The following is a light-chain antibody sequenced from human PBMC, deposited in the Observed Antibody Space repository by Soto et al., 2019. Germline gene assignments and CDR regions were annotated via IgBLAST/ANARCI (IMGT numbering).Light chain of an antibody. V-gene: IGLV2-14*01. Sequence: QSALTQPASVSGSPGQSIAISCSGSSSDLGIYNYVSWYQQHPGKVPKLIIFEVTNRPSGVSNRFSGSKSGNTASLTISGLQAEDEADYYCSSYTTRSTQVFGTGTKVAVL. CDR2: EVT. J-gene: IGLJ1*01. CDR3: SSYTTRSTQV. CDR1: SSDLGIYNY.